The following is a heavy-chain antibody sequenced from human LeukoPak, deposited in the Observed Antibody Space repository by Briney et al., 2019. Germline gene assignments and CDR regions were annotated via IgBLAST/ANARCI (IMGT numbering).Heavy chain of an antibody. CDR2: IIPILGIA. V-gene: IGHV1-69*04. Sequence: SVKVSCKASGGTFSSYAISWVRQAPGQGLEWMGRIIPILGIANYAQKFQGRVTITADRSTSTAYMELSSLRAEDTAVYYCAKSLSDCGSTSCYLADAFDVWGQGTMVTVSS. CDR3: AKSLSDCGSTSCYLADAFDV. D-gene: IGHD2-2*01. J-gene: IGHJ3*01. CDR1: GGTFSSYA.